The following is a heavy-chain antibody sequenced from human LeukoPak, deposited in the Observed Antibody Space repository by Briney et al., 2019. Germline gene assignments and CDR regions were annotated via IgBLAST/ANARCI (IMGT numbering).Heavy chain of an antibody. D-gene: IGHD6-13*01. CDR3: ARGYSSSWYVGY. CDR1: GGSISSYY. CDR2: IYYSGST. J-gene: IGHJ4*02. V-gene: IGHV4-59*01. Sequence: SETLSLTCSLSGGSISSYYWIWIRQPPGKGLEWIGYIYYSGSTNYNPSLKSRVTISVDTSKDQFSLKLSSVTAADTAVYYCARGYSSSWYVGYWGQGTLVTVSS.